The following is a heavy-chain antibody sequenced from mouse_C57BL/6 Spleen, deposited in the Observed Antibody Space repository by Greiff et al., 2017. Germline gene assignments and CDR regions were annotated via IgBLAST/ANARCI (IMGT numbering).Heavy chain of an antibody. CDR3: AKETGAWFAY. CDR1: GFTFSSYA. CDR2: ISAGGSYT. D-gene: IGHD4-1*01. Sequence: EVQGVESGGGLVKPGGSLKLSCAASGFTFSSYAMSWVRQTPEKRLEWVATISAGGSYTYYPDNVKGRFTISRDNAKNNLYLQMSHLKSEDTAMYYCAKETGAWFAYWGQGTLVTVSA. V-gene: IGHV5-4*01. J-gene: IGHJ3*01.